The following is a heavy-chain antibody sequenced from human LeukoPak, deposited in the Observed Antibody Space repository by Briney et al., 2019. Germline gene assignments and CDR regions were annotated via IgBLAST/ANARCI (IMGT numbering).Heavy chain of an antibody. V-gene: IGHV1-69*05. J-gene: IGHJ6*03. CDR3: ARVAVTTTGYYYYYYMDV. D-gene: IGHD4-17*01. CDR2: IIPIFDTA. Sequence: ASVKVSCKASGGTFSSYAISWVRQAPGQGLEWMGGIIPIFDTANYAQKFQGRVTITTDESTSTAYMELSSLRSEDTAVYYCARVAVTTTGYYYYYYMDVWGKGTTVTVSS. CDR1: GGTFSSYA.